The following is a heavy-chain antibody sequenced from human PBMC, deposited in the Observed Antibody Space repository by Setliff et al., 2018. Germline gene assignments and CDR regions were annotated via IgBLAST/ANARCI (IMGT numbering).Heavy chain of an antibody. CDR3: AKNGFGVVALGVNNWFDP. V-gene: IGHV3-23*01. Sequence: QPGGSLRLSCVASGFTFSSYAMSWVRQAPGKGLEWVSAISASGGSTYYADFAKGRFTVSRDNSKNTLYLQMNSLRAEDTAVYYCAKNGFGVVALGVNNWFDPWGQGTLVTVSS. CDR2: ISASGGST. CDR1: GFTFSSYA. D-gene: IGHD3-10*01. J-gene: IGHJ5*02.